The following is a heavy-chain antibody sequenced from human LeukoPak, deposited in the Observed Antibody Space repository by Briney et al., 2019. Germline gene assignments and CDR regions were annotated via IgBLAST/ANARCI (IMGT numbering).Heavy chain of an antibody. V-gene: IGHV3-23*01. CDR2: ISGSGGST. J-gene: IGHJ4*02. CDR3: AKGFRSGTYPLDY. Sequence: GGSLRLSCADSGFIFTNHAMNWVRQAPGKGLEWVSGISGSGGSTYYAGSVKGRFTISRDNSKNTLYMQMNSLRAEETAVYYCAKGFRSGTYPLDYWGQGTLVTVSS. D-gene: IGHD3-10*01. CDR1: GFIFTNHA.